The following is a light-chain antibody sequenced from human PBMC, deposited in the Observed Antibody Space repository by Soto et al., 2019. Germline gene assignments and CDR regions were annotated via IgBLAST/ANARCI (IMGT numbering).Light chain of an antibody. J-gene: IGKJ4*01. V-gene: IGKV1-9*01. Sequence: DIPLTQSPSFLSASVGDRVTITCRASQGISSYLAWYQQKPGKAPKLLIYAASTLHSGVPSRFSGSGSGTEFTLTISSLQPEDFATYYCQQLNSYPLTFGGGAKVEIK. CDR1: QGISSY. CDR3: QQLNSYPLT. CDR2: AAS.